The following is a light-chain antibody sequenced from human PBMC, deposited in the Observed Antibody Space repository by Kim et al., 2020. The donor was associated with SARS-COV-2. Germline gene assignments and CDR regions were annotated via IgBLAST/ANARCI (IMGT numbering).Light chain of an antibody. V-gene: IGKV1-5*03. CDR2: LAS. CDR1: EAIETW. J-gene: IGKJ2*01. Sequence: DIQMSQSPFTLSASVGDRVTITCRASEAIETWLAWYQQKPGKVPSLLIYLASTLENGVPSRFSGSGSGTEFTLTINGLQPDDFATYYCQHYSPFPYTFGQGTKLEI. CDR3: QHYSPFPYT.